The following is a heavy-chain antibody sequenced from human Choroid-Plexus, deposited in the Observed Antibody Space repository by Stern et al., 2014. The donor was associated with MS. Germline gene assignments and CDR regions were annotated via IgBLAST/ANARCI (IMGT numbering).Heavy chain of an antibody. CDR1: GFTLSTYS. Sequence: MQLVQSGGGLVQPGGSLRLSCIVSGFTLSTYSMNWVRQAPGKGLEWVSYISSSSSIRKYADSVKGRFTISRDNGKNSLYLQMNSLRDEDTAIYYCARVYTSGNSWGQGTLVTVSS. CDR3: ARVYTSGNS. J-gene: IGHJ4*02. D-gene: IGHD6-25*01. V-gene: IGHV3-48*02. CDR2: ISSSSSIR.